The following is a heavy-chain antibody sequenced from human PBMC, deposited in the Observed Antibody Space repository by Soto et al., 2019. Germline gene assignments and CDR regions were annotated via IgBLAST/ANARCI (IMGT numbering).Heavy chain of an antibody. V-gene: IGHV4-39*01. CDR1: GGSISSSSYY. Sequence: SETLSLTCTVSGGSISSSSYYWGWIRQPPGKGLEWIGSIYYSGSTYYNPSLKSRVTISVDTSKNQFSLKLSSVTAADTAVYYCAIDPYYDILTGYYTPSPYYYMDVWGKGTTVTVSS. D-gene: IGHD3-9*01. CDR2: IYYSGST. CDR3: AIDPYYDILTGYYTPSPYYYMDV. J-gene: IGHJ6*03.